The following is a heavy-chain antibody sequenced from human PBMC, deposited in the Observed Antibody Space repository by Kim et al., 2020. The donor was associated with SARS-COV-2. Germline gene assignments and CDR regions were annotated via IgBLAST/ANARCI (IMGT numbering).Heavy chain of an antibody. Sequence: GGSLRLSCAASGFTFSTYGMHWVRQAPGKGLEWVAVISYDGSNKYYADSVKGRFTISRDNSKNTLYLQMNSLRAEDTAVYYCAKGADSSWFSHFDYWGQGTLVTVSS. V-gene: IGHV3-30*18. CDR1: GFTFSTYG. CDR2: ISYDGSNK. J-gene: IGHJ4*02. CDR3: AKGADSSWFSHFDY. D-gene: IGHD6-13*01.